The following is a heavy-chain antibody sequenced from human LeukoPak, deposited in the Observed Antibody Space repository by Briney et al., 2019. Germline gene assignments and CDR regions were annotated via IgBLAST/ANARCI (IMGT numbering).Heavy chain of an antibody. CDR1: GFTFSNYW. Sequence: QPGGSLRLSCEGSGFTFSNYWMGWVRQAPGKGLQWVANIKTDGSEKYYVDSVKGRFTISRDNAKNSLYLQMNSLRAEDTAVYYCARSGSSWWGYEFDYWGQGTLVTVSS. J-gene: IGHJ4*02. CDR2: IKTDGSEK. CDR3: ARSGSSWWGYEFDY. D-gene: IGHD6-13*01. V-gene: IGHV3-7*01.